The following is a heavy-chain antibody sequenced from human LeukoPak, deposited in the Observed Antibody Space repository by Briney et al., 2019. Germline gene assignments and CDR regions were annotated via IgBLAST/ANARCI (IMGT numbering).Heavy chain of an antibody. CDR2: ISSSGANT. CDR1: GFTFSNYA. CDR3: AKDISPPENNGYEVHGNWFDP. J-gene: IGHJ5*02. Sequence: PGGSLRLSCAASGFTFSNYAMSWVRQAPGKGLEWLSAISSSGANTYYRDSVKGRFTISRDNSKNTLYLQMNSLRAEDTAVYYCAKDISPPENNGYEVHGNWFDPWGQGTLVTVSS. V-gene: IGHV3-23*01. D-gene: IGHD5-18*01.